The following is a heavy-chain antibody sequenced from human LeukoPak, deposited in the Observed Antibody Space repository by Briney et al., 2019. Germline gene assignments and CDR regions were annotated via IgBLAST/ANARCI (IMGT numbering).Heavy chain of an antibody. V-gene: IGHV3-53*01. Sequence: GGSLRLSCAASGFTVSSNYMSWVRQAPGKGLEWVSVIYSGGSTYYADSVKGRFTISRDNSKNTLYLQMNSLRAEDTAVYYCARADVWNGSYYGFFDYWGHGTLVTVS. CDR1: GFTVSSNY. J-gene: IGHJ4*01. D-gene: IGHD1-26*01. CDR2: IYSGGST. CDR3: ARADVWNGSYYGFFDY.